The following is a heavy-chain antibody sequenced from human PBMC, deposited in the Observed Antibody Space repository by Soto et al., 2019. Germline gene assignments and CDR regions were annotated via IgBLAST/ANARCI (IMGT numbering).Heavy chain of an antibody. D-gene: IGHD4-4*01. CDR3: AKDRQDHNYVWDPFDT. J-gene: IGHJ3*02. CDR1: GFTFDIFA. Sequence: LRLSCAASGFTFDIFAMNWVRQAPGKGLEWVAGIGGGDDHYADSVKGRFTVSRDNSKSMVFLLMTSLRAEDTATYYCAKDRQDHNYVWDPFDTWGQGTVVTVSS. CDR2: IGGGDD. V-gene: IGHV3-23*01.